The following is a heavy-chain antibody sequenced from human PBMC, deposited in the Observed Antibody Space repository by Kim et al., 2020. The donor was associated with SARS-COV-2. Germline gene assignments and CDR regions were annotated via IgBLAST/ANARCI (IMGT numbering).Heavy chain of an antibody. D-gene: IGHD6-13*01. Sequence: NNPQEVQGGVTITADKATSTTYMELSSLRSEDTAVYYCAREAIAAAGLDYWGQGTLVTVSS. CDR3: AREAIAAAGLDY. V-gene: IGHV1-69*04. J-gene: IGHJ4*02.